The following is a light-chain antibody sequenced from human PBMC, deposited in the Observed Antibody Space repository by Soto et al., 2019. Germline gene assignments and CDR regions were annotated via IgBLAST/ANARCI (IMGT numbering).Light chain of an antibody. J-gene: IGKJ1*01. CDR1: QSVTGSY. CDR3: QQYGSSPGA. Sequence: EIALTQSPGTLSLFPGERATLSCRASQSVTGSYLAWYQRRPGQAPRLLIYDASSRVTDIPHRFSGSGSGTDFTLTISRLEPEDFAVYYCQQYGSSPGAFGQGTKVEIK. CDR2: DAS. V-gene: IGKV3-20*01.